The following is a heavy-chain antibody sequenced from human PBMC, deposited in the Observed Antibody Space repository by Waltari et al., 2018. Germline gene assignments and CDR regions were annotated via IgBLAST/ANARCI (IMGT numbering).Heavy chain of an antibody. Sequence: QVQLVQSGAEVKKPGASVKVSCKASGYTFNGYCMHWVRQAPGQVLEWEGCIYRNSGVTNSEQKSQGSVTMTRETSISTVYMELSRLRSDYTAVYYCARDMLVDSAYDYWGQGTLVTVSS. CDR2: IYRNSGVT. CDR1: GYTFNGYC. J-gene: IGHJ4*02. V-gene: IGHV1-2*02. D-gene: IGHD2-8*01. CDR3: ARDMLVDSAYDY.